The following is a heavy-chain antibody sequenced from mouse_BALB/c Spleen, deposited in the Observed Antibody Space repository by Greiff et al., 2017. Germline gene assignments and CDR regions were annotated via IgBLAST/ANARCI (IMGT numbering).Heavy chain of an antibody. CDR2: IYPGDGDT. Sequence: VQLQQSGAELARPGASVKLSCKASGYTFTSYWMQWVKQRPGQGLEWIGAIYPGDGDTRYTQKFKGKATLTADKSSSTAYMQLSSLASEDSAVYYCAREGYGNFAYWGQGTLVTVSA. J-gene: IGHJ3*01. V-gene: IGHV1-87*01. CDR3: AREGYGNFAY. CDR1: GYTFTSYW. D-gene: IGHD2-10*02.